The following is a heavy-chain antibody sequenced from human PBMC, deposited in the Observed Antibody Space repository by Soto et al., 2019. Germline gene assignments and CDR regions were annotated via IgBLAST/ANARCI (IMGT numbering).Heavy chain of an antibody. Sequence: PSETLSLTCAVSGGSISSSNWWSWVRQPPGKGLEWIGEIYHSGSTNYNPSLKSRVTISVDTSKNQFSLKLSSVTAADTAVYYCARIALNWFDPWGQGTLVTVSS. J-gene: IGHJ5*02. V-gene: IGHV4-4*02. CDR3: ARIALNWFDP. D-gene: IGHD3-16*02. CDR1: GGSISSSNW. CDR2: IYHSGST.